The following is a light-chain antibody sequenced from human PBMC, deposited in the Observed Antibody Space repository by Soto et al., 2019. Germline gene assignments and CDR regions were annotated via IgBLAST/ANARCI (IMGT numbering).Light chain of an antibody. Sequence: SYELTQPSSVSVSPGQTARITCSGDVLAKKYARWFKQKPGQAPVLVIYKDSERPSGIPERFSGSSSGTTVTLTISGAQVEDEADYYGYSAADNKGVFGGGTKLTV. V-gene: IGLV3-27*01. CDR3: YSAADNKGV. CDR1: VLAKKY. CDR2: KDS. J-gene: IGLJ2*01.